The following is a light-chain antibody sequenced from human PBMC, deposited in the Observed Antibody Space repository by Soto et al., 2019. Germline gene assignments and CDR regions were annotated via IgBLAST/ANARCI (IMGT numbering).Light chain of an antibody. V-gene: IGLV2-14*01. CDR2: EVS. CDR3: SSYTSSSTVV. J-gene: IGLJ2*01. CDR1: SSDVGGYNY. Sequence: QPASVSGSPGQSITISCTGTSSDVGGYNYVSWYQQHPGKAPKLMIYEVSNRPSGVSNRFSGSESGNTASLTISGLQTEDEANYYCSSYTSSSTVVFGGGTKLTVL.